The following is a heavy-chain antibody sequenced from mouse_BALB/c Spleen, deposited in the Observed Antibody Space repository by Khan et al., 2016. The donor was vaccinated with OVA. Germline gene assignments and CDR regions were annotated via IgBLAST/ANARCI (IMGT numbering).Heavy chain of an antibody. J-gene: IGHJ2*01. CDR1: GYSITSGYG. Sequence: EVQLQESGPGLVKPSQSLSLTCTVTGYSITSGYGWNWIRQFPGNKLEWMGYISYSCSTNYNPSLKSRISITRETSKNQFFLQLNSVTTEDTATYYCARTARIKYWGQGTTLTVSS. D-gene: IGHD1-2*01. V-gene: IGHV3-2*02. CDR3: ARTARIKY. CDR2: ISYSCST.